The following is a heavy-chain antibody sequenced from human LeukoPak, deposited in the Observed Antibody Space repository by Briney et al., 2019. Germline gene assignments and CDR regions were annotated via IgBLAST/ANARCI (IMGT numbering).Heavy chain of an antibody. J-gene: IGHJ5*02. Sequence: ASVKVSCKASGYTFTSYDINWVRQATGQGLEWVGWIRGDNGNTNYAQKFQGRVTMTTETSTSTAYMELGSLGSDDTAVYYCAREGGYAIRSWFDPWGQGTLVTVSS. CDR2: IRGDNGNT. CDR3: AREGGYAIRSWFDP. D-gene: IGHD6-25*01. CDR1: GYTFTSYD. V-gene: IGHV1-18*01.